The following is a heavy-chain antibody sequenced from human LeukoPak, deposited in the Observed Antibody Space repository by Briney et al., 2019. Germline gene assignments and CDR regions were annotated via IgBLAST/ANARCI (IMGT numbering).Heavy chain of an antibody. J-gene: IGHJ3*02. V-gene: IGHV3-30-3*01. CDR2: ISDDGVNK. CDR1: GINFITYA. CDR3: ARGSRSSSWGGGAFDI. Sequence: GRSLRLSCAASGINFITYALHWVRQAPGKGLEWVAVISDDGVNKYFAESVKGRFTISRDNSKKTLYLQMNSLRVEDTAIYYCARGSRSSSWGGGAFDIWGQGTAVTVSS. D-gene: IGHD6-6*01.